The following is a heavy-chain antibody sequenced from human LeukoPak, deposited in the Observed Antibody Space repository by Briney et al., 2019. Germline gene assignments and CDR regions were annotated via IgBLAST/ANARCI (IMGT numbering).Heavy chain of an antibody. J-gene: IGHJ4*02. V-gene: IGHV4-4*07. CDR2: IYTSGST. CDR3: ARVGRSSSWYYFDY. D-gene: IGHD6-13*01. CDR1: GGSISSYY. Sequence: SETLSLTCTVSGGSISSYYWSWIRQPAGRGLEWIGRIYTSGSTNYNPSLKSRVTMSVDTSKNQFSLKLSSVTAADTAVYYCARVGRSSSWYYFDYWGQGTLVTVSS.